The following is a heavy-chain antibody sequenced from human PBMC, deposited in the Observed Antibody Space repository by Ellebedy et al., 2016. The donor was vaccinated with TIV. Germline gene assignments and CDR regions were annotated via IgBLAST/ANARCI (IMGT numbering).Heavy chain of an antibody. CDR3: ASLSYYYGSVSRHSFDY. Sequence: SETLSLTCTVSGGSMTNYYWVWLRQPPGKALEWIGYFYYSGSTNYNPSLKSRVTISVDTSKNQFSLKLSSVTAADTALYYCASLSYYYGSVSRHSFDYWGQGTLVTVSS. CDR2: FYYSGST. CDR1: GGSMTNYY. J-gene: IGHJ4*02. V-gene: IGHV4-59*08. D-gene: IGHD3-10*01.